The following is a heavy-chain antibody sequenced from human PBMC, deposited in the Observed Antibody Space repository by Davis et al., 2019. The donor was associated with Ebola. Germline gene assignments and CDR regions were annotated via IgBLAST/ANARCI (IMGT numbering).Heavy chain of an antibody. CDR1: GFTFSSYG. CDR3: AKDAELLNTYYFDY. CDR2: ISYDGSNK. V-gene: IGHV3-30*18. Sequence: GESLKISCAASGFTFSSYGMPWVRQAPGKGLEWVAVISYDGSNKYYADSVKGRFTISRDNSKNTLYLQMNSLRAEDTAVYYCAKDAELLNTYYFDYWGQGTLVTVSS. J-gene: IGHJ4*02. D-gene: IGHD1-26*01.